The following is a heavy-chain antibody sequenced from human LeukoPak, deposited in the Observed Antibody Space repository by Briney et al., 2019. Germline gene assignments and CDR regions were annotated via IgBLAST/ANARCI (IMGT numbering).Heavy chain of an antibody. Sequence: GGSLRLSCAASGFTFDDYGMSWVRQAPGKGLEWVSGINWNGGSTGYADSAKGRFTISRDNAKDSLYLQMNSLRAEDTALYYCASNTDYYDSSGYLDAFDIWGQGTMVTVSS. CDR1: GFTFDDYG. V-gene: IGHV3-20*04. CDR3: ASNTDYYDSSGYLDAFDI. J-gene: IGHJ3*02. CDR2: INWNGGST. D-gene: IGHD3-22*01.